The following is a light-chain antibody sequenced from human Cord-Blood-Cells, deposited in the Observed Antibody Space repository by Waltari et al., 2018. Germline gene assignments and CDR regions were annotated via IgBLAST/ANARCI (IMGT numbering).Light chain of an antibody. CDR3: QQYYSTPQT. V-gene: IGKV4-1*01. Sequence: DIVMTQSPDSLDVSLGEMATINCKSSASVLYSSNNKNYVAWYQQKPGQPPKLLIYWASTRESGVPDRFSGSGSGTDFTLTISSLQAEDVAVYYCQQYYSTPQTFGQGTKLEIK. J-gene: IGKJ2*01. CDR1: ASVLYSSNNKNY. CDR2: WAS.